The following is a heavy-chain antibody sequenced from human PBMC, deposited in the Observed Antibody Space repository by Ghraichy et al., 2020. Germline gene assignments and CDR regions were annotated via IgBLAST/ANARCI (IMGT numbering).Heavy chain of an antibody. CDR2: ISSSSSYI. J-gene: IGHJ5*02. D-gene: IGHD3-3*01. V-gene: IGHV3-21*01. Sequence: GGSLRLSCAASGFTFSSYSMNWVRQAPGKGLEWVSSISSSSSYIYYADSVKGRFTISRDNAKNSLYLQMNSLRAEDTAVYYCASTSGGDFWDWFDPWGQGTLVTVSS. CDR3: ASTSGGDFWDWFDP. CDR1: GFTFSSYS.